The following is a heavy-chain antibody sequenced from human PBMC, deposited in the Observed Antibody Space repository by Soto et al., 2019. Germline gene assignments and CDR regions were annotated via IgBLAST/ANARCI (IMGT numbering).Heavy chain of an antibody. CDR1: GFTYSPDS. Sequence: GGTLRLSCVASGFTYSPDSIHWFWQAPGKWLELASSISSRSDRYDALTVKGRFTISRDNAKNSVSLQMNSLRAEDTAVYYCARKYTAWPLAYVLDVYGQGTTVT. CDR3: ARKYTAWPLAYVLDV. V-gene: IGHV3-21*01. CDR2: ISSRSDR. D-gene: IGHD2-2*02. J-gene: IGHJ6*02.